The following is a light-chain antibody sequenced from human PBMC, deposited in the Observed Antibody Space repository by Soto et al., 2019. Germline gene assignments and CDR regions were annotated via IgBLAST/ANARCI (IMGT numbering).Light chain of an antibody. CDR3: SSYTATSTLPI. V-gene: IGLV2-14*01. Sequence: QSVLTQPASVSGSPGQSITISCTGTSSDVGDYDFVSWYQHYPGKAPQLMIFEVSYRASGVSNRFSGSKSGNTASLTISGLQAEDEADYYCSSYTATSTLPIFGTGTKVTVL. CDR2: EVS. J-gene: IGLJ1*01. CDR1: SSDVGDYDF.